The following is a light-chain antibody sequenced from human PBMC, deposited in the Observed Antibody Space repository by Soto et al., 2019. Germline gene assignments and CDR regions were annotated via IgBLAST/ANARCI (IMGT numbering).Light chain of an antibody. CDR1: QSISSW. Sequence: EIRMTQSPSTLSASVGDRVTITCRASQSISSWLAWYQQKPGKAPKLLIYDASSLESGVPSRFSGSGSGTEFTLTISSLQPDDFATYYCQQYNSYLITFGQGTRLEIK. CDR2: DAS. CDR3: QQYNSYLIT. J-gene: IGKJ5*01. V-gene: IGKV1-5*01.